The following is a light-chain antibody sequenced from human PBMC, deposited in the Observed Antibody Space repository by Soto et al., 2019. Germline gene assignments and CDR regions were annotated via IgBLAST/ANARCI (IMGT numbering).Light chain of an antibody. CDR2: DVS. V-gene: IGKV3-11*01. J-gene: IGKJ4*01. CDR3: QQRCDWPLT. Sequence: EVVLTQSPATLSLSPGERATLSCRASQSVSGYLAWNQQKPGQAPRLLIYDVSNRATGIPARFSGSGSGTDFTLAISSLEPEDFAVYYCQQRCDWPLTFGGGTKVEIK. CDR1: QSVSGY.